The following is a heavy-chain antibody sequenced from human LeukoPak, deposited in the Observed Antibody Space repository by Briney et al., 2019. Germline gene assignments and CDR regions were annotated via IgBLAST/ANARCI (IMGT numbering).Heavy chain of an antibody. Sequence: GGPLRLSCVASGFTFSTYGMSWVRQAPGKGLEWVAAVSSTGSGTYYPDSLKGRFIVSRDNSQNTVFLQMNSLRPEDTAFYFCAKDGPLLWFGPTDAWGQGILVTVSS. D-gene: IGHD3-10*01. CDR3: AKDGPLLWFGPTDA. CDR2: VSSTGSGT. J-gene: IGHJ5*02. CDR1: GFTFSTYG. V-gene: IGHV3-23*01.